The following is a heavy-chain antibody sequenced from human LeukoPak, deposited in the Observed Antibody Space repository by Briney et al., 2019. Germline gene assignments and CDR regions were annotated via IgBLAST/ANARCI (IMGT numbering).Heavy chain of an antibody. V-gene: IGHV4-59*11. D-gene: IGHD6-19*01. CDR2: MYYGGSS. CDR1: GGSISSHY. CDR3: ASLYSSGWYLDS. Sequence: PSETLSLTCTVPGGSISSHYWSWIRQPPGKGLEWIGYMYYGGSSNYNPSLKSRVTTSVDTSKNQFSLKLTSVTAADTAVYYCASLYSSGWYLDSWGQGTLVTVSS. J-gene: IGHJ4*02.